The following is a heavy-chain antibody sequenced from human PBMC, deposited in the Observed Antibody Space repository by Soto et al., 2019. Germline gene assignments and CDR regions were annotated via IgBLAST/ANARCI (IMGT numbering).Heavy chain of an antibody. J-gene: IGHJ5*02. D-gene: IGHD2-2*02. V-gene: IGHV4-34*01. CDR1: GGSFSGYY. Sequence: SETLSLTCAFYGGSFSGYYWSWIRQPPGKGLEWIGEINHSGSTNYNPSLKSRVTISVDTSKNQFSLKLSSVTAADTAVYYCARGYTGSAGRFDPWGQGTLVTVSS. CDR2: INHSGST. CDR3: ARGYTGSAGRFDP.